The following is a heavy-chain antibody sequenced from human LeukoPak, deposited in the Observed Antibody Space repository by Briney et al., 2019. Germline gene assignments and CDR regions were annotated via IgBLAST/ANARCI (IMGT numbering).Heavy chain of an antibody. D-gene: IGHD6-13*01. Sequence: SETLSLTCTVSGGSISSSSYYWGWIRQPPGKGLEWIGSIYYSGSTYYNPSLKSRVTISVDTSKNQFSLKLSSVTAADTAVYYCAREVIAAAGSNWFDPWGQGTLVTVPS. CDR3: AREVIAAAGSNWFDP. CDR1: GGSISSSSYY. V-gene: IGHV4-39*07. CDR2: IYYSGST. J-gene: IGHJ5*02.